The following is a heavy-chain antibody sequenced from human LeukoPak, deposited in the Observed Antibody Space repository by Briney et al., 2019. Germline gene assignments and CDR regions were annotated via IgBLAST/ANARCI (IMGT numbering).Heavy chain of an antibody. V-gene: IGHV4-30-4*08. Sequence: SETLSLTCTVSGGSISSGDYYWSWIRQPPGKGLEWIGYIYYSGSTYCNPSLKSRVTISVDTSKNQFSLKLSSVTAADTAVYYCARDNERDSSGYSGYWGQGTLVTVSS. CDR3: ARDNERDSSGYSGY. CDR1: GGSISSGDYY. CDR2: IYYSGST. J-gene: IGHJ4*02. D-gene: IGHD3-22*01.